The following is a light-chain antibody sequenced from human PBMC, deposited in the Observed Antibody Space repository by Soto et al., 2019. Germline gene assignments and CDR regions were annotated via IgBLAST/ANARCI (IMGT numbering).Light chain of an antibody. CDR2: GAS. CDR3: HQFAGSH. V-gene: IGKV3-20*01. J-gene: IGKJ3*01. Sequence: EIVLTQSPGTLSLSPGQSATLSCRASQPVSYSYLAWYQQRPGQAPRLLIYGASRRPTGIPDRFSGTASGTLFSLTISRLDPEDFAVYYCHQFAGSHFGPGTRVYIK. CDR1: QPVSYSY.